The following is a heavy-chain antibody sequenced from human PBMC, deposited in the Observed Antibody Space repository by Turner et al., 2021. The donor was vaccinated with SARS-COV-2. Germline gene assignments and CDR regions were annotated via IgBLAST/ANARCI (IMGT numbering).Heavy chain of an antibody. CDR3: ARDAKYHDGNVFFDVFDA. J-gene: IGHJ3*01. Sequence: EVQPVVSGGGLVQPGGCLSASCPTSRFTFSTSWMPWVRQAPGKGLGWVAKVRKNGSRVANADAVRCRFAISRNNPKNSLKLQMSSLTAEDAAVYDCARDAKYHDGNVFFDVFDAWGQGTMVTVSS. D-gene: IGHD2-2*01. V-gene: IGHV3-7*01. CDR1: RFTFSTSW. CDR2: VRKNGSRV.